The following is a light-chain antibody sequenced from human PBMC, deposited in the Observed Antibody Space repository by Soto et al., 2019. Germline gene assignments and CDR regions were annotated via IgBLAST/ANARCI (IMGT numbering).Light chain of an antibody. Sequence: DIQMTQSPSTLSASVGDRVTITCRASQSISSWLAWYQQKPGKAPKLLIYKASSLESGVPSRFSGSGSGTEFTLTISSLQPDDFATYYCQKYNSYPSTFGQGTKVHIK. CDR1: QSISSW. CDR2: KAS. V-gene: IGKV1-5*03. J-gene: IGKJ1*01. CDR3: QKYNSYPST.